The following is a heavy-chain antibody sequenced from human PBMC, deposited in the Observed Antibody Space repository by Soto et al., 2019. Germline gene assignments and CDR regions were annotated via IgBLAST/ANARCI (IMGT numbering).Heavy chain of an antibody. Sequence: QLQLQESGPGLVKPSETLSLTCTVSGGSISSSSYYWGWIRQPPGKGLEWIGSIYYSGSTYYNPSLKSRVTISVDTSKNQFSLKLSSVTAADTAVYYCARHRDIVVVVFNDYWGQGTLVTVSS. J-gene: IGHJ4*02. CDR2: IYYSGST. D-gene: IGHD2-15*01. V-gene: IGHV4-39*01. CDR1: GGSISSSSYY. CDR3: ARHRDIVVVVFNDY.